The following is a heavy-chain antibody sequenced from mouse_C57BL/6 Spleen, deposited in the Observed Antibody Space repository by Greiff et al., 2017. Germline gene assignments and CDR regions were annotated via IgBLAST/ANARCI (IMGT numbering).Heavy chain of an antibody. CDR1: GFNIKDDY. D-gene: IGHD2-4*01. CDR2: IDPENGDT. J-gene: IGHJ3*01. V-gene: IGHV14-4*01. Sequence: EVKLQESGAELVRPGASVKLSCTASGFNIKDDYMHWVKQRPEQGLEWIGWIDPENGDTEYASKFQGKATITADTSSNTAYLQLSSLTSEDTAVYYCTLIYYDYDGAYWGQGTLVTVSA. CDR3: TLIYYDYDGAY.